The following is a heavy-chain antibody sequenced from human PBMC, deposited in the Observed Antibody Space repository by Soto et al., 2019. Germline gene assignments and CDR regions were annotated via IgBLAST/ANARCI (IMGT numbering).Heavy chain of an antibody. V-gene: IGHV1-3*01. D-gene: IGHD2-21*02. CDR2: INAGNGNT. Sequence: ASVKVSCKASGYTFTSYAMHWVRQAPGQRLEWMGWINAGNGNTKYSQKFQGRVTITRDTSASTAYMELSSLRSEDTAVYYCARVRAPWSYCGGDCYFPLVDRGQGTLVTVSS. CDR3: ARVRAPWSYCGGDCYFPLVD. CDR1: GYTFTSYA. J-gene: IGHJ4*02.